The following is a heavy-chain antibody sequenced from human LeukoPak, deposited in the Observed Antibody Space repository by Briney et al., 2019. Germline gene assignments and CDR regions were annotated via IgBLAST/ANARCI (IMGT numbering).Heavy chain of an antibody. D-gene: IGHD2-2*01. CDR1: RFSFSDYD. J-gene: IGHJ4*02. V-gene: IGHV3-7*01. Sequence: GRSLRLSCRASRFSFSDYDMHWVRQAPGKGLEWVANIKHDGSETYYVDSVKGRFTASRDSAKSSLYLQMHSLRAEDTAVYYCATPKCSSTSCYSFDYWGQGTLVTVSS. CDR2: IKHDGSET. CDR3: ATPKCSSTSCYSFDY.